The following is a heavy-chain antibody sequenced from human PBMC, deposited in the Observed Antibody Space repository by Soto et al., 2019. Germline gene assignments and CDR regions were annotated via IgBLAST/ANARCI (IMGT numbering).Heavy chain of an antibody. CDR3: ARISRYSYDFDN. CDR1: GSSLRDPKVG. J-gene: IGHJ4*02. CDR2: IFSNDEK. Sequence: QVTLKESGPVLVKPTETLTLTCTVSGSSLRDPKVGVTWVRQPPGKALQWLAHIFSNDEKSYCTSLRSRVTISKDSSGTQVVLTMTNMDPVDTATYFCARISRYSYDFDNWGQGTLVTVSS. V-gene: IGHV2-26*01. D-gene: IGHD4-4*01.